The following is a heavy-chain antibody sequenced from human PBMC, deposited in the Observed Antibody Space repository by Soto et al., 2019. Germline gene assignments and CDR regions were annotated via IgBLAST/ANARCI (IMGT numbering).Heavy chain of an antibody. CDR2: IYPSGST. J-gene: IGHJ5*02. Sequence: QVQLQDSGPGLVKPSQTLSLTCNVSGGSISSGGYYWSGIRQHPGKGLDWIGYIYPSGSTYYNPSLNSRLTIPVDPSKNPSSHKRSAVTAADTTVSYCERAAAGLRHWFDPWGQGTLVTVSS. CDR1: GGSISSGGYY. V-gene: IGHV4-31*03. D-gene: IGHD6-13*01. CDR3: ERAAAGLRHWFDP.